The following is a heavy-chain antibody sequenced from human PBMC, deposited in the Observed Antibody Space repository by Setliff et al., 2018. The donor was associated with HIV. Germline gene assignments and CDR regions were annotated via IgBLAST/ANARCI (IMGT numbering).Heavy chain of an antibody. Sequence: LRLSCAASGFTFSSYWMSWVRQAPGKGLEWVANIKQDGSERYYVDSVKGRFTISRDNAKNSMSLQMDSLRAEDTAVYYCARTITMIQWGYYYYMDVWGKGATVTVSS. D-gene: IGHD3-22*01. CDR3: ARTITMIQWGYYYYMDV. J-gene: IGHJ6*03. CDR1: GFTFSSYW. V-gene: IGHV3-7*01. CDR2: IKQDGSER.